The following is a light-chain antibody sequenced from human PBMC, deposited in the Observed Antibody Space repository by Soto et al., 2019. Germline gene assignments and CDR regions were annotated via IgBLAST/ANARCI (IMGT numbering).Light chain of an antibody. J-gene: IGLJ1*01. CDR2: YDD. CDR1: SFNIGDNA. V-gene: IGLV1-36*01. CDR3: SAWDDTLNGFV. Sequence: QSVLTQPPSVAEAPRQRVTISCSGSSFNIGDNAVNWYQQFPGKAPKLLIYYDDLLPSGVSDRFSGSKSGTSASLVISGLQSDDEADYYCSAWDDTLNGFVFGTGTKLT.